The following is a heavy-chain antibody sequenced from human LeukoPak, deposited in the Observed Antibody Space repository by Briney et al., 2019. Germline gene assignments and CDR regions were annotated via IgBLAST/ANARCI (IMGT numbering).Heavy chain of an antibody. V-gene: IGHV4-39*07. D-gene: IGHD3-22*01. Sequence: SETLSLTCTVSGGSISTTSYYWGWIRQPPGKGLEWIGSIYYSGSTTYIPSLKSRATISQGASKNQFSLKLSSVTAADTAVYYCARGRYYYDSSGYWAWGQGTLVTVSS. CDR3: ARGRYYYDSSGYWA. J-gene: IGHJ5*02. CDR1: GGSISTTSYY. CDR2: IYYSGST.